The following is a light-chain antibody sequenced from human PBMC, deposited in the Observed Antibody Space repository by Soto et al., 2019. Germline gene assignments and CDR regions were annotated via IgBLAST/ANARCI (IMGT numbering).Light chain of an antibody. CDR3: SSYAGSNNLV. V-gene: IGLV2-14*01. Sequence: QSALTQPASVSGSPGQSITISCTGTSSDVGGYNYVSWYQQQSGKAPKLIIHEVSNRPSGVSNRFSGSKSGNTASLTVSGLQAEDEADYYCSSYAGSNNLVFGGGTKLTVL. CDR1: SSDVGGYNY. CDR2: EVS. J-gene: IGLJ2*01.